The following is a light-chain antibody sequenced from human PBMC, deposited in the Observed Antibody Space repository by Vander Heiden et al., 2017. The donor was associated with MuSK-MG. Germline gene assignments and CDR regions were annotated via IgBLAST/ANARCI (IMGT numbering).Light chain of an antibody. Sequence: SHELTQPPSVPVFPGQTASITSSGDKLGDKYACWYQQKPGQSPVLVIYQDSKRPSGIPERFSGSNSGNTATLTISGTQAMDEADYYCQAWDSSTAVFGTGTKVTVL. V-gene: IGLV3-1*01. CDR3: QAWDSSTAV. J-gene: IGLJ1*01. CDR2: QDS. CDR1: KLGDKY.